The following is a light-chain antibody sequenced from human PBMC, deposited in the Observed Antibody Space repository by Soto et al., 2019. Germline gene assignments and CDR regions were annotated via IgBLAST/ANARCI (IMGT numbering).Light chain of an antibody. CDR1: QTVSSNY. Sequence: EIVFTQSPGTLSVSPGERATLSCRASQTVSSNYLAWYQHRPGQAPRLLIYGASSRATDIPDRFSGSGSGTDFTLTISRLEPEDFAVYSCQQYGSSPLTFGGGTKVDIK. V-gene: IGKV3-20*01. J-gene: IGKJ4*01. CDR3: QQYGSSPLT. CDR2: GAS.